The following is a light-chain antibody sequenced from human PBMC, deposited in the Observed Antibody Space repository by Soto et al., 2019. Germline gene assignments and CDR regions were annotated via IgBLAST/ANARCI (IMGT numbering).Light chain of an antibody. J-gene: IGKJ1*01. CDR3: QQYYSYPRT. V-gene: IGKV1-5*01. CDR1: QSISSW. CDR2: AAS. Sequence: DIQMTQSPSPLSASVGDRVTITCRASQSISSWLAWYQQKPGKAPKLLIYAASTLQSGVPSRFSGSGSGTDFTLTISCLQSEDVATYYCQQYYSYPRTFGQGTKVDIK.